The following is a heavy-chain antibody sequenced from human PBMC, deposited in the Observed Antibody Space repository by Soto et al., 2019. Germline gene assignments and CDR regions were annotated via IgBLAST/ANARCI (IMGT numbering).Heavy chain of an antibody. CDR1: GYTFSNFW. CDR2: IYPGDYET. CDR3: ARSPRSSPYFDY. Sequence: VASLKISCHCSGYTFSNFWIAWVGQLPWKGLEWMGIIYPGDYETRYSPSFHGKVTISADRSIGTAYLQWSSLEASDSAFYFCARSPRSSPYFDYWGQGALVTVSS. V-gene: IGHV5-51*01. D-gene: IGHD6-13*01. J-gene: IGHJ4*02.